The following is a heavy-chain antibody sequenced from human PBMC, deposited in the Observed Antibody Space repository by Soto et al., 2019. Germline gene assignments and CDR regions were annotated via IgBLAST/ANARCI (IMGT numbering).Heavy chain of an antibody. D-gene: IGHD6-19*01. Sequence: SQTLSLPCAISGDSVSSNSSAWNFIRQSPSRGLEWLGRTYYRSKWYNDYAVSVKSRITINPDTSKNQFSLQLNSVTPEDTAVYYCARGLAVPVGPLDYWGQGTLVTVSS. V-gene: IGHV6-1*01. CDR1: GDSVSSNSSA. CDR2: TYYRSKWYN. J-gene: IGHJ4*02. CDR3: ARGLAVPVGPLDY.